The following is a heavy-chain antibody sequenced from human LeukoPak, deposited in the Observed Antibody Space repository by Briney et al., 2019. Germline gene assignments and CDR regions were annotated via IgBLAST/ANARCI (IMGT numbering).Heavy chain of an antibody. V-gene: IGHV3-21*06. J-gene: IGHJ4*02. CDR3: ATETNGRHYDY. D-gene: IGHD1-14*01. Sequence: GGSLRLSCTASGLTFFTSGFNWVRQAPGKGLEWVASIGPTGSDRYHADSIKGRFTISRDNANNFLYLQMNSLKAEDTAVYYCATETNGRHYDYWGQGTLLTVSS. CDR1: GLTFFTSG. CDR2: IGPTGSDR.